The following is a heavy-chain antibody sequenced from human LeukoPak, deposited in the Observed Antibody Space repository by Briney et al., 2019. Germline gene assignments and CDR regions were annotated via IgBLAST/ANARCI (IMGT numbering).Heavy chain of an antibody. CDR3: AKDRGYSSSWDYYMDV. CDR2: ISYDGSNK. J-gene: IGHJ6*03. V-gene: IGHV3-30*04. Sequence: PGRSLRLSCAASGFTFSSYATHWVRQAPGKGLEWVAVISYDGSNKYYADSVKGRFTVSRDNSKNTLYLQMNSLRAEDTAVYYCAKDRGYSSSWDYYMDVWGKGTTVTISS. D-gene: IGHD6-13*01. CDR1: GFTFSSYA.